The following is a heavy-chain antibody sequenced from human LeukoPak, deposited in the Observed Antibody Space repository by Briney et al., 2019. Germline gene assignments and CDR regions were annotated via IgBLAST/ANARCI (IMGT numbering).Heavy chain of an antibody. CDR2: ISSSGSTI. CDR3: AGEDYSSGFDY. Sequence: GGSLRLSCAASGFTFSSYSMNWVRQAPGKGLEWVSYISSSGSTIYYADSVKGRFTISRDNAKNSLYLQMNSLRAEDTAVYYCAGEDYSSGFDYWGQGTLVTVSS. V-gene: IGHV3-48*04. D-gene: IGHD6-19*01. J-gene: IGHJ4*02. CDR1: GFTFSSYS.